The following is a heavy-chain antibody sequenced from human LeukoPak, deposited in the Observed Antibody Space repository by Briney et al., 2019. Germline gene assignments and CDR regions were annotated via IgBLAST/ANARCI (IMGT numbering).Heavy chain of an antibody. CDR1: GDSISSDIW. J-gene: IGHJ4*02. D-gene: IGHD1-7*01. CDR2: IVSGGST. CDR3: VRDYGNFVQGN. V-gene: IGHV4-55*08. Sequence: PSETLSLTCAVSGDSISSDIWWNWVRQSPGQGLEWIGSIVSGGSTYHNPSLKSRVTMSIDTSNNQFSLKLSFVTAADTAIYYCVRDYGNFVQGNWGQGTLVTVSS.